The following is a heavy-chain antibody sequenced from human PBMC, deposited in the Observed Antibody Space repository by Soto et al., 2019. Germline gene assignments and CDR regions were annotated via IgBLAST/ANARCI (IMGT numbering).Heavy chain of an antibody. V-gene: IGHV3-7*03. CDR3: ARDLPGYCTTTDCYSYFDY. D-gene: IGHD2-2*02. J-gene: IGHJ4*02. CDR2: IQQDGSEK. Sequence: EVQLVESGGGLVQPGGSLRLSCAVSGFTFTSYSMSWVRQAPGEGLEWVANIQQDGSEKYYVDSVKGRFTISRDNAKNSLYLQMNSLRAEDTAVYYCARDLPGYCTTTDCYSYFDYWGQRTLVTVSS. CDR1: GFTFTSYS.